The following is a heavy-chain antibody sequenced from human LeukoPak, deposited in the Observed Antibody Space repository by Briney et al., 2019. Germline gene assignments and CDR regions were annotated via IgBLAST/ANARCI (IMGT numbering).Heavy chain of an antibody. CDR3: ARVSAVAGQGCDY. CDR2: IYPGDSDT. D-gene: IGHD6-19*01. J-gene: IGHJ4*02. CDR1: GYSFPTYW. Sequence: TVSCMRSGYSFPTYWIGWVRQMPGEGLAGMGIIYPGDSDTRYSPSYQGQVTISVDKSISAATLQWSSLQASDAAMYFCARVSAVAGQGCDYWGQGTLVTVSS. V-gene: IGHV5-51*01.